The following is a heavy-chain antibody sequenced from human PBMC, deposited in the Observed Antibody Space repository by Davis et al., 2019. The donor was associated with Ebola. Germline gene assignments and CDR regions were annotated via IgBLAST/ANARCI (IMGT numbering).Heavy chain of an antibody. D-gene: IGHD4-11*01. V-gene: IGHV3-48*01. CDR1: GFTFSSYA. CDR3: ARDPDYSNYYYYYGMDV. Sequence: GESLKISCSASGFTFSSYAMHWVRQAPGKGLEWVSYISSSSSTIYYADSVKGRFTISRDNAKNSLYLQMNSLRAEDTAVYYCARDPDYSNYYYYYGMDVWGQGTTVTVSS. J-gene: IGHJ6*02. CDR2: ISSSSSTI.